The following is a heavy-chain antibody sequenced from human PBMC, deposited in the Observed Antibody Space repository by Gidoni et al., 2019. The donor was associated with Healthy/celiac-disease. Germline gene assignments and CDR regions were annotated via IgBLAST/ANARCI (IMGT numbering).Heavy chain of an antibody. CDR2: INHSGST. D-gene: IGHD5-12*01. CDR3: ARGDGYNNYYYYYGMDV. Sequence: QVQLQQWGAGLLKPSETLSLTCAVYGGSFSGYYWSWILQPPGKVLEWIGEINHSGSTNYNPSLESRVTISVDTSKNQFSLKLSSVTAADTAVYYCARGDGYNNYYYYYGMDVWGQGTTVTVSS. V-gene: IGHV4-34*01. CDR1: GGSFSGYY. J-gene: IGHJ6*02.